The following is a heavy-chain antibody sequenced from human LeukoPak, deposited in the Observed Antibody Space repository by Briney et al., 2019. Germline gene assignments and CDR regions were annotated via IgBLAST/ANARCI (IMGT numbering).Heavy chain of an antibody. V-gene: IGHV3-30*02. CDR3: ARHRGSGGLWPYGMDV. CDR2: IRYDGSNK. CDR1: GFTFSSYG. Sequence: GGSLRLSCAASGFTFSSYGMHWVRQAPGKGLEWVAFIRYDGSNKYYADSVKGRFTISRDNSKNTLYLQMNSLRAEDTAVYYCARHRGSGGLWPYGMDVWGQGTTVTVSS. D-gene: IGHD3-10*01. J-gene: IGHJ6*02.